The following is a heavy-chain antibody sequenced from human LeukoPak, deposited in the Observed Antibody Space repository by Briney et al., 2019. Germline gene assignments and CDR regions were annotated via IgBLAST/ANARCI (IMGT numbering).Heavy chain of an antibody. V-gene: IGHV4-34*01. D-gene: IGHD6-13*01. CDR1: GGSFSGYY. Sequence: SETLSLTCAVYGGSFSGYYWSWIRQPPGKGLEWIGEINHSGSTNYNPSLKSRVTISVDTSKNQFSLKLSSVTAADTAVYYCARLTHSGIAAAGLHFDYWGQGTLVTVSS. CDR2: INHSGST. J-gene: IGHJ4*02. CDR3: ARLTHSGIAAAGLHFDY.